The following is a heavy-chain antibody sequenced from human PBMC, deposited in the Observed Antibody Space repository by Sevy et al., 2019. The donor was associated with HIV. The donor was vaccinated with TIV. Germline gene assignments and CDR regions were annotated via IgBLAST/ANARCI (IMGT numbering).Heavy chain of an antibody. CDR1: GFAFTNYYA. V-gene: IGHV3-30-3*01. D-gene: IGHD4-17*01. CDR2: ISYDGSDK. J-gene: IGHJ6*02. CDR3: ARPRANYVDHYFFYAMDV. Sequence: GSLRLSCTASGFAFTNYYAMHWVRQAPGKGLEWVALISYDGSDKFYANYVKGRFTITRDNFKNTLYLQMNGLTTEDTAVYYCARPRANYVDHYFFYAMDVWGQGTTVTVSS.